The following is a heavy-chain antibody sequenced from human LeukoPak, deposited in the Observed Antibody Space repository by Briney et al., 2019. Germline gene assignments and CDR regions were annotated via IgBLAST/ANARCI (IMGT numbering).Heavy chain of an antibody. CDR3: ARAMSIAARLQTIFDY. J-gene: IGHJ4*02. CDR2: ISYSGST. CDR1: GDSISSSSYY. Sequence: SETLSLTCTVSGDSISSSSYYWGWIRQPPGKGLEWIGSISYSGSTYYNPSLKSRVTISVDTSKNQFSLNLTSVTAADTAVYYCARAMSIAARLQTIFDYWGQGTLVTVSS. D-gene: IGHD6-6*01. V-gene: IGHV4-39*07.